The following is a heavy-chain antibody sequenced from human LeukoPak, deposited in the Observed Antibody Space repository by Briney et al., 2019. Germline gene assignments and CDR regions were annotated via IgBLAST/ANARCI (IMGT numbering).Heavy chain of an antibody. CDR1: DGSISGYY. CDR2: IYSSGST. CDR3: TRQVAGTDWFDP. D-gene: IGHD6-19*01. J-gene: IGHJ5*02. V-gene: IGHV4-4*07. Sequence: PETLSLTCTVSDGSISGYYWSWIRQPAGKGLEWVGRIYSSGSTNYNPSLKSRLTMSVDTSKNQFSLRLTSVTAADTALYYCTRQVAGTDWFDPWGQGTLVTVSS.